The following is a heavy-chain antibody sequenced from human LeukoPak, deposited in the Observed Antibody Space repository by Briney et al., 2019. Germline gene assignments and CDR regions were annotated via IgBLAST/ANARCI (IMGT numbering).Heavy chain of an antibody. CDR1: GFTVSSNY. D-gene: IGHD3-10*01. CDR3: ARVGGSRSYYNRY. CDR2: IYSGGST. V-gene: IGHV3-53*01. J-gene: IGHJ4*02. Sequence: GGSLRLSCAASGFTVSSNYMSWVRQAPGKGLEWVSVIYSGGSTYYADSVKGRFTISRDNSKNTLYLQMNSLRAEDTAVYYCARVGGSRSYYNRYWGQGTLVTVSS.